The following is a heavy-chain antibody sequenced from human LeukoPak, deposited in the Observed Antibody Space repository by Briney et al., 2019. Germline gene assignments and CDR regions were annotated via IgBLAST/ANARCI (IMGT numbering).Heavy chain of an antibody. V-gene: IGHV3-48*03. CDR3: ARGAFYPYHHFDL. D-gene: IGHD2-21*01. Sequence: GGSLRLSCAASGFSFSTYDMNWVRQTPGKGLEWISYMTTSGAVIYYADSVKGRFTISRDNAHNSLYLQMSSLRAEDSAVYFRARGAFYPYHHFDLWGPGTLVTVSS. CDR2: MTTSGAVI. J-gene: IGHJ4*02. CDR1: GFSFSTYD.